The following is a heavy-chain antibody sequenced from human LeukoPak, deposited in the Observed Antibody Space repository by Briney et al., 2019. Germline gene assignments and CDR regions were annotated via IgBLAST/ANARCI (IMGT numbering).Heavy chain of an antibody. V-gene: IGHV3-30*02. D-gene: IGHD3-10*01. CDR3: ARSLTMVRAYDY. J-gene: IGHJ4*02. CDR2: IQYDGSNK. CDR1: GFTFSSYG. Sequence: GGSLRLSCAASGFTFSSYGMHWVRQAPGKGLEWVTFIQYDGSNKYYADSVKGRFTISRDNSKNTVYLQMNSLRAEDTAVYYCARSLTMVRAYDYWGQGTLVTVSS.